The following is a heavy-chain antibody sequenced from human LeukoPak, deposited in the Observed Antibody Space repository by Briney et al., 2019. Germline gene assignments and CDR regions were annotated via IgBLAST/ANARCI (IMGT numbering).Heavy chain of an antibody. CDR1: GGSFSGYY. Sequence: PSETLSLTRAVDGGSFSGYYWSWIRQPPGKGLEWIGEINHSGSTNYNPSLKSRVTISVDTSKNQFSLKLSSVTAADTAMYYCARIKVGSTLDDWGQGTLVTVSS. D-gene: IGHD1-26*01. V-gene: IGHV4-34*01. CDR3: ARIKVGSTLDD. J-gene: IGHJ4*02. CDR2: INHSGST.